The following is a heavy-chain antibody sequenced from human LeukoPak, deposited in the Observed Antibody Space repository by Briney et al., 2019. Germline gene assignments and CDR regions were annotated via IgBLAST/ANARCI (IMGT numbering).Heavy chain of an antibody. V-gene: IGHV3-23*01. CDR1: GFTFSSYA. CDR3: AKDRRPGTTPQGY. Sequence: PGGSLRLSCAASGFTFSSYAMSWVRQAPGKGLERVSAISGSGGSTYYADSVKGRFTISRDNSKNTLYLQMNSLRAEDTAVYYCAKDRRPGTTPQGYWGQGTLVTVSS. J-gene: IGHJ4*02. CDR2: ISGSGGST. D-gene: IGHD1-7*01.